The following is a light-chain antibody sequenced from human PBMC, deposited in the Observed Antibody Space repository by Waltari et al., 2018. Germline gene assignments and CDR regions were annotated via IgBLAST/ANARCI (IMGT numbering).Light chain of an antibody. CDR3: MQGKQWPST. Sequence: DVVVTQSPLSLSVTLGQPASISCRSSQGLVFSDGNTYLNWFYQRPGQSPRRLIHNVSKRDFGVPDRFSGSGSGTDFTLSISGVEAEDVGVYYCMQGKQWPSTFGQGTKVEIK. J-gene: IGKJ1*01. CDR1: QGLVFSDGNTY. V-gene: IGKV2-30*01. CDR2: NVS.